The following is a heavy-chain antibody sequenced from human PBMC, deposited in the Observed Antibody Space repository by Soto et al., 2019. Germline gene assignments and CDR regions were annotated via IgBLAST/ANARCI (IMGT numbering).Heavy chain of an antibody. J-gene: IGHJ4*02. CDR2: INHSGIT. D-gene: IGHD6-19*01. CDR1: GGSFSGYY. Sequence: TLSLPCAVYGGSFSGYYWSWIRQPPGKGLEWLGEINHSGITDYNPSLKSRITISIDTSKKQFSLKLNSVTAADTAVYYCAIGPRMWLAGGGHWGQGTQVTVCS. CDR3: AIGPRMWLAGGGH. V-gene: IGHV4-34*01.